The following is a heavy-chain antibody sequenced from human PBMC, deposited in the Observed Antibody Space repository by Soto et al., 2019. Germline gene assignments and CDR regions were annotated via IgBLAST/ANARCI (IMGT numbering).Heavy chain of an antibody. J-gene: IGHJ6*02. CDR1: GFTFISYA. Sequence: GGSLRLSCAASGFTFISYAMSWVRQAPGKGLEWVSAISGSGGSTYYADSVKGRFTISRDNSKNTPYLQMNSLRAEDTAVYYCAKDQAGIAARLGYYYGMDVWGQGTTVTVSS. CDR2: ISGSGGST. V-gene: IGHV3-23*01. D-gene: IGHD6-6*01. CDR3: AKDQAGIAARLGYYYGMDV.